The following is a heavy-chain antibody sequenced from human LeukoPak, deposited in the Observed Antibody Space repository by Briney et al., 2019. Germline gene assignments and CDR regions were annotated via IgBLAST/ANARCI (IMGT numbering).Heavy chain of an antibody. D-gene: IGHD3-16*01. CDR3: ARAARLRITLVRLIHAAFDM. J-gene: IGHJ3*02. Sequence: SETLSLTCTVSGGSISSSSYYWGWIRQPPGKGLEWIGSLYYAGNTFLNPTLDSRVTVTVDKSKNQFSLKLRSATAADTAVYYCARAARLRITLVRLIHAAFDMWGQGTMVTVSS. V-gene: IGHV4-39*02. CDR1: GGSISSSSYY. CDR2: LYYAGNT.